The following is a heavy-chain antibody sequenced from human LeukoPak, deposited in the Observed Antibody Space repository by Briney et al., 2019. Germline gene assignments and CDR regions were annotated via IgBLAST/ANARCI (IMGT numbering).Heavy chain of an antibody. D-gene: IGHD4-23*01. CDR2: INAGNGYT. V-gene: IGHV1-3*01. J-gene: IGHJ4*02. Sequence: VSVKVSCKASGYTFTSYAIHWVRQAPGQGLEWMGWINAGNGYTKYSQKFQDRITFTRDTSASTTYMELSSLRFEDTAVYYCARAEPQSGNDYWGQGTLVTVSS. CDR1: GYTFTSYA. CDR3: ARAEPQSGNDY.